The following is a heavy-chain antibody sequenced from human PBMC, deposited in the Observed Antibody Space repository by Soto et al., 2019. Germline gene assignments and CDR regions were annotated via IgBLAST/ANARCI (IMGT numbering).Heavy chain of an antibody. J-gene: IGHJ6*02. CDR1: GFTFSSYG. Sequence: GGSLGLSCAASGFTFSSYGMHWVRQAPGKGLEWVAVIWYDGSNKYYADSVKGRFTISRDNSKNTLYLQMNSLRAEDTAVYYCARDFSSSRRFSYYYGMDVWGQGTTVTVSS. CDR2: IWYDGSNK. V-gene: IGHV3-33*01. CDR3: ARDFSSSRRFSYYYGMDV. D-gene: IGHD6-6*01.